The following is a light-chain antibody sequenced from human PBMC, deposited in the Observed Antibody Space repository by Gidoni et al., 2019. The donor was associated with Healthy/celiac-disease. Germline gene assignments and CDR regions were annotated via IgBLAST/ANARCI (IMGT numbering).Light chain of an antibody. CDR2: DAS. Sequence: EIVFTPSPATLSLSPGERATLSCRASQSVSSYLAWYQQKPGQAPRLLIYDASNRATGIPARFSGSGSGTDFTLIISSLEPEDFAVYYCQQRSNWPITFGQGTRLEIK. CDR1: QSVSSY. V-gene: IGKV3-11*01. CDR3: QQRSNWPIT. J-gene: IGKJ5*01.